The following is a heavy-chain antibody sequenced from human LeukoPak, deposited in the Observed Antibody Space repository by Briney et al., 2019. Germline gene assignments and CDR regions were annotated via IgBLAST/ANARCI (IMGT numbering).Heavy chain of an antibody. D-gene: IGHD3-22*01. V-gene: IGHV3-64*01. J-gene: IGHJ4*02. CDR2: ISSNGGGT. CDR1: GFTFSSYA. Sequence: GGSLRLSCAASGFTFSSYAMHWVRQAPGKGLEYVSAISSNGGGTYYANSVKGRFTISRDNSKNTLYLQMGSLRAEDMAVYYCARGYYYDSSGYCFGNWGQGTLVTVSS. CDR3: ARGYYYDSSGYCFGN.